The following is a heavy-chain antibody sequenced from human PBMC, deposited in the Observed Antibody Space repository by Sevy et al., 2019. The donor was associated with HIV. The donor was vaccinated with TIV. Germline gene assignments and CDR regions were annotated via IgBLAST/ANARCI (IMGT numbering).Heavy chain of an antibody. V-gene: IGHV4-59*12. CDR1: YGPISAYY. Sequence: SETLSLTCSVSYGPISAYYWNWIRQSPGKGLEWIGSIHYTGSTDYNPALKSRVTMSLDTSKNQISLQLKSVTAADTALYYCARAPPVRSGDDSLNWFDPWGQGTLVTVSS. D-gene: IGHD2-21*02. CDR2: IHYTGST. J-gene: IGHJ5*02. CDR3: ARAPPVRSGDDSLNWFDP.